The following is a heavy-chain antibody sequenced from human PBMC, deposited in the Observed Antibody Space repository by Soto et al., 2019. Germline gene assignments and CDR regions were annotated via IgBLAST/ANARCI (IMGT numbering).Heavy chain of an antibody. V-gene: IGHV3-9*01. CDR3: AKSVSSGGL. J-gene: IGHJ4*02. CDR2: ISWNSGSI. Sequence: GGSLRLSCAASGFTFDDYAMHWVRQAPGKGLEWVSGISWNSGSIGYADSVKGRFTISRDNSKNTLYLQMNSLRAEDTAVYYCAKSVSSGGLWGQGTLVTVSS. D-gene: IGHD6-19*01. CDR1: GFTFDDYA.